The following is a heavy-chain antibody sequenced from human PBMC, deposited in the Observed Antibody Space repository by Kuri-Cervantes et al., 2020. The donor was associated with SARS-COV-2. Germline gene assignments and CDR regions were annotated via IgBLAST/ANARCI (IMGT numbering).Heavy chain of an antibody. CDR3: ARDLRLGKSLDY. V-gene: IGHV3-23*01. J-gene: IGHJ4*02. CDR2: ISGSGGST. CDR1: GFTFSSYA. D-gene: IGHD7-27*01. Sequence: GESLKISCAASGFTFSSYAMSWVRQAPGKGLEWVPAISGSGGSTYYADSVKGRFTISRDNAKNSLYLQMSSLRAEDTAVYYCARDLRLGKSLDYWGQGTLVTVSS.